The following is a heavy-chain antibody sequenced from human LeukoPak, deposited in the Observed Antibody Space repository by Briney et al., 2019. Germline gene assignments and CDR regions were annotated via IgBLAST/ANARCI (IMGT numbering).Heavy chain of an antibody. Sequence: GGSLRLSCAASGFTFSSYWMHWVRQAPGKGLMWVSLIKSDGSSTSYADSVKGRFTISRDNAKNTLYLQMNSLRAEDTAVYYCARDRGYAFDIWGQGTVVTVSS. J-gene: IGHJ3*02. CDR2: IKSDGSST. V-gene: IGHV3-74*01. CDR3: ARDRGYAFDI. CDR1: GFTFSSYW. D-gene: IGHD3-22*01.